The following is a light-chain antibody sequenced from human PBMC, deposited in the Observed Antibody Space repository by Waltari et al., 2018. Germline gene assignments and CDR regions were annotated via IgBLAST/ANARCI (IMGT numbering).Light chain of an antibody. V-gene: IGKV3-20*01. CDR2: GAS. CDR3: QQYGDSPYT. J-gene: IGKJ2*01. Sequence: EIVLTQSPGTLSLSPGERATLSCRAIQSVSSSYLAWYQHKPGQPPRLLISGASSRAPGIPDRFSGSESGTDFTLVINRLEPEDFAVYFCQQYGDSPYTFGQGTKLEIK. CDR1: QSVSSSY.